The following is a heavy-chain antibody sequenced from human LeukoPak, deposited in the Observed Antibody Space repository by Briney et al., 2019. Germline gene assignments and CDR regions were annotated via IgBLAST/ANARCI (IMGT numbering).Heavy chain of an antibody. D-gene: IGHD6-6*01. Sequence: SETLSLTCTVSGGSITGYYWSWIRQPPGKGLEWIGYIYYSGSTNYNPSLKSRVTISVDTSKNQFSLKLSSVTAADTAVYYCARQEYSSSFFMYYWGQGTLVTVSS. CDR1: GGSITGYY. V-gene: IGHV4-59*01. J-gene: IGHJ4*02. CDR3: ARQEYSSSFFMYY. CDR2: IYYSGST.